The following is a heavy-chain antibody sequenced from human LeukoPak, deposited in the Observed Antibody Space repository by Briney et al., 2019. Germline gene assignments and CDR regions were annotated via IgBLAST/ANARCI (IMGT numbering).Heavy chain of an antibody. Sequence: SETLSLTCTVSGGSISSYYWSWIRQPPGKGLEWIGYIYYSGSTNYNPSLKSRVTISVDTSKNQFSLKLSSVIAADTAVYYCARGDYGSGPLDYWGQGTLVTVSS. CDR3: ARGDYGSGPLDY. V-gene: IGHV4-59*01. CDR2: IYYSGST. CDR1: GGSISSYY. J-gene: IGHJ4*02. D-gene: IGHD3-10*01.